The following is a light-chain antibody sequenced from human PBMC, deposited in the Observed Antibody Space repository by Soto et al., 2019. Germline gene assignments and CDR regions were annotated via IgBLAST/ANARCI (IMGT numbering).Light chain of an antibody. J-gene: IGLJ2*01. CDR1: SSDVGGYNY. CDR2: EVS. CDR3: SSYAGSKNFVI. V-gene: IGLV2-8*01. Sequence: QSALTQPPSASGSPRQSVIISCTGTSSDVGGYNYVSWYQQHPGKAPKLMIYEVSKRPSGVPDRFSGSKSGNMASLTVSGLQAEDEADYYCSSYAGSKNFVIFGGGTKLTVL.